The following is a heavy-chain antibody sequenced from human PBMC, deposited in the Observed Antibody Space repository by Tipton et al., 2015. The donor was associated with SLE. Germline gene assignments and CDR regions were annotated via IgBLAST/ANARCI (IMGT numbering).Heavy chain of an antibody. Sequence: SLRLSCAASGFTFSNYGMHWVRQAPGKGLEWVAVISYDESNKFYADSVKGRFTISRGNSKNTLYLQMSSLRAEDTALYYCARVGLDYWGQGTLVTVSS. CDR2: ISYDESNK. CDR3: ARVGLDY. D-gene: IGHD3-10*01. V-gene: IGHV3-30*03. J-gene: IGHJ4*02. CDR1: GFTFSNYG.